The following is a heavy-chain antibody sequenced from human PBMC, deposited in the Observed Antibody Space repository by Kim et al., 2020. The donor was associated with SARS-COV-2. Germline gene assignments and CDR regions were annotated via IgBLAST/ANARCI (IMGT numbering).Heavy chain of an antibody. CDR1: GGSFSGYY. V-gene: IGHV4-34*01. CDR3: ARGTSPYITMVRGVIGRGFFDY. Sequence: SETLSLTCAVYGGSFSGYYWSWIRQPPGKGLEWIGEINHSGSTNYNPSLKSRVTISVDTSKNQFSLKLSSVTAADTAVYYCARGTSPYITMVRGVIGRGFFDYWGQGTLVTVSS. D-gene: IGHD3-10*01. J-gene: IGHJ4*02. CDR2: INHSGST.